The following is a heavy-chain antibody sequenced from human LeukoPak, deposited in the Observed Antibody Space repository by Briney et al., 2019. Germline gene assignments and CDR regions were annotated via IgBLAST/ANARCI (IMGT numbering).Heavy chain of an antibody. CDR2: IRQDGSDK. Sequence: GGSLRLSCAASGFTFSSNWMSWVRQAPGKGLEWVANIRQDGSDKYYMDSVKGRFTISRDNAKNSLSLQMNSLRVEVTAVYYCARDRDCGDGGCYPHFDYWGQGVRVTVSS. CDR1: GFTFSSNW. CDR3: ARDRDCGDGGCYPHFDY. J-gene: IGHJ4*02. D-gene: IGHD2-15*01. V-gene: IGHV3-7*01.